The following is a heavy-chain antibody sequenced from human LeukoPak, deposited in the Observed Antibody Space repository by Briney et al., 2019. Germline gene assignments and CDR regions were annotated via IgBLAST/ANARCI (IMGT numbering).Heavy chain of an antibody. J-gene: IGHJ6*02. D-gene: IGHD2-8*01. CDR2: ISWNSGTK. Sequence: PGGSLRLSCAASGFTFDDYAMHWVRQAPGKGLEWVSGISWNSGTKGYADSVKGRFTISRDNAKNSLYLQMNSLRGEDAALYYCAVLHYYAMDVWGQGTTATVSS. V-gene: IGHV3-9*01. CDR1: GFTFDDYA. CDR3: AVLHYYAMDV.